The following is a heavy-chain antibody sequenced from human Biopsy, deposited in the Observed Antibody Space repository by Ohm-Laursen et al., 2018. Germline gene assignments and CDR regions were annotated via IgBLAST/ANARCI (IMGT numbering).Heavy chain of an antibody. J-gene: IGHJ4*02. CDR3: ARLGSGDYFPTFFDF. D-gene: IGHD5-12*01. CDR2: IFYSANT. Sequence: TLSLTCTVSGGSISSGGSYWSWIRQRPGKGLEWIGNIFYSANTYYNPSLKSRVTISVDTSKNQFSLKPSSVTAADTAVYYCARLGSGDYFPTFFDFWGQGALVTVSS. CDR1: GGSISSGGSY. V-gene: IGHV4-31*03.